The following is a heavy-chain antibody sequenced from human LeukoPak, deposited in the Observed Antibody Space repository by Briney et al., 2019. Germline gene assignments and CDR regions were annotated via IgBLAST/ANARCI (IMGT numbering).Heavy chain of an antibody. CDR3: ARDHYYDSSLDY. V-gene: IGHV4-4*07. D-gene: IGHD3-22*01. Sequence: SETLSPTCTVSGGSISSYYWSWIRQPAGKGLEWIGRIYTSGSTNYDPSLKSRVTMSVDTSKNQFSLKLSSVTAADTAVYYCARDHYYDSSLDYWGQGTLVTVSS. J-gene: IGHJ4*02. CDR2: IYTSGST. CDR1: GGSISSYY.